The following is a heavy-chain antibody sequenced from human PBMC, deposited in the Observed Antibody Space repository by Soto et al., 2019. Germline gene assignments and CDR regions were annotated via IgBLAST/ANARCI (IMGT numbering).Heavy chain of an antibody. CDR1: GYTFNNYG. J-gene: IGHJ6*02. Sequence: QLVQSGGEVKEPGASVQVSCKASGYTFNNYGITWVRQAPGQGLEWLGWISVYNGNKNYAKKAPGRVSMTAGTPTSQADMELRSLQSDDTAVYFCARVAITLIRGLKVDFYSMDVWGQGTTVTVSS. CDR3: ARVAITLIRGLKVDFYSMDV. V-gene: IGHV1-18*01. D-gene: IGHD3-10*01. CDR2: ISVYNGNK.